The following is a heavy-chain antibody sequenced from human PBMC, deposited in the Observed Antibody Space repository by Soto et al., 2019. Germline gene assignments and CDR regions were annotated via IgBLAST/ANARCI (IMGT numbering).Heavy chain of an antibody. J-gene: IGHJ3*02. CDR3: AGVYGDYRLLRGGAFDI. D-gene: IGHD4-17*01. V-gene: IGHV3-30-3*01. CDR1: GFTFSSYA. Sequence: GGSLRLSCAASGFTFSSYAMHWVRQAPGKGLEWVAVISYDGSNKYYADSVKGRFTISRDNSKNTLYLQMNSLRAEDTAVYYCAGVYGDYRLLRGGAFDIWGQGTMVTV. CDR2: ISYDGSNK.